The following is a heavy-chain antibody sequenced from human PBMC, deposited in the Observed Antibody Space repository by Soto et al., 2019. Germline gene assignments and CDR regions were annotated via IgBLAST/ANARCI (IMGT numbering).Heavy chain of an antibody. Sequence: GSLRLSCAASGFTFSSYSMNWVRQAPGKGLEWVSSISSSSSYIYYADSVKGRFTISRDNAKNSLYLQMKSLRAEDTAVYYCARDGQVGATKYYYGMDVWGQGTTVTVSS. CDR3: ARDGQVGATKYYYGMDV. CDR2: ISSSSSYI. V-gene: IGHV3-21*01. J-gene: IGHJ6*01. D-gene: IGHD1-26*01. CDR1: GFTFSSYS.